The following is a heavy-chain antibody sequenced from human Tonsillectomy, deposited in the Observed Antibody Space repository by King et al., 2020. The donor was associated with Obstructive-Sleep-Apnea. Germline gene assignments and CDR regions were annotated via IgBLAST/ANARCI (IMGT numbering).Heavy chain of an antibody. CDR1: GGSISSSSYY. V-gene: IGHV4-39*07. Sequence: QLQESGPGLVNPSETLSLTCTVSGGSISSSSYYWGWIRQPPGEGLEWMGSIYYSGGPYYNPSLKSRVTISVETAKNQFSLKLSYLTASDTAVYYCAGVTDSSGYTLDYWGQGTLVTVSS. CDR3: AGVTDSSGYTLDY. J-gene: IGHJ4*02. D-gene: IGHD3-22*01. CDR2: IYYSGGP.